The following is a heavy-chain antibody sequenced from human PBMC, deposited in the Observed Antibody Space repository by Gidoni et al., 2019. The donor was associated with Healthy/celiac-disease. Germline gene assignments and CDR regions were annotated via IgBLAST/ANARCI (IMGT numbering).Heavy chain of an antibody. V-gene: IGHV3-23*01. D-gene: IGHD2-2*01. CDR1: GFTFSSYA. CDR3: AKGATGIVVVPAAIESWFDP. J-gene: IGHJ5*02. CDR2: ISGSGGST. Sequence: VQLLESGGGLVQPGGSLRLSCAASGFTFSSYAMSWVRQAPGKGLEWVSAISGSGGSTYYADSVKGRFTISRDKSKNTLYLQMNSLRAEDTALYYCAKGATGIVVVPAAIESWFDPWGQGTLVTVSS.